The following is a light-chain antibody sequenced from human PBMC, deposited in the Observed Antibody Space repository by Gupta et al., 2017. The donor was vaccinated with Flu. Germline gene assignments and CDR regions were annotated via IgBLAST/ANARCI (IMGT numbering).Light chain of an antibody. CDR3: QQRMSWPLT. Sequence: EIVLTQSPATLSLSPGERATLSCRASQSVANYLAWYQQKPGQAPRLLISDTSIRATAIPARFSGSGSGTDFTLTINSLQPEDFAVYYCQQRMSWPLTFGQGTRLEIK. V-gene: IGKV3-11*01. CDR1: QSVANY. CDR2: DTS. J-gene: IGKJ5*01.